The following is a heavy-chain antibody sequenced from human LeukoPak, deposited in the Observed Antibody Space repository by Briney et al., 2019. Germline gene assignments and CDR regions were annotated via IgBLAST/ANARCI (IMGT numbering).Heavy chain of an antibody. CDR1: GFTFSSYS. D-gene: IGHD2-15*01. CDR3: ARDRCSGGRCYSLSVGHMVV. CDR2: ISSSSSTT. Sequence: GGSLRLSCAASGFTFSSYSMNWVRQAPGQGLEWVSYISSSSSTTYYAHYVKGRFTISRDNAKNSLYLQMNSLRAEDTALYYCARDRCSGGRCYSLSVGHMVVWGKGTTVTV. J-gene: IGHJ6*03. V-gene: IGHV3-48*01.